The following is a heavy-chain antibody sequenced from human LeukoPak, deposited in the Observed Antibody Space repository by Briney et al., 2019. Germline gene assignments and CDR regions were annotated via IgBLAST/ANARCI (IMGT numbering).Heavy chain of an antibody. D-gene: IGHD3-22*01. CDR1: EFTFSNYP. CDR2: ISYDKSYK. V-gene: IGHV3-30*04. J-gene: IGHJ5*02. Sequence: GGSLRLSCAASEFTFSNYPIHWVRQAPGKGLEWVALISYDKSYKYYADSVKGRFTISRDNAKNTLNLQMNSLRAEDTAVYYCARDLGQYYDTSDNWFDPWGQGTLVTVSS. CDR3: ARDLGQYYDTSDNWFDP.